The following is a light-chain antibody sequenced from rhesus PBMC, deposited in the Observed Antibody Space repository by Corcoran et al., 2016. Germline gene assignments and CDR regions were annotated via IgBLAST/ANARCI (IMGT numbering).Light chain of an antibody. CDR3: LQSSNVPYS. CDR1: QSVSSY. J-gene: IGKJ2*01. CDR2: GAS. V-gene: IGKV3-24*04. Sequence: EIVMTQSPATLALSPGERTTLSCRASQSVSSYLAWYQQKPGQAPRLLIYGASSRATAIPDRFRGRGSGTEFTLTLSSLEPEDVGVYFCLQSSNVPYSFGQGTKVEIK.